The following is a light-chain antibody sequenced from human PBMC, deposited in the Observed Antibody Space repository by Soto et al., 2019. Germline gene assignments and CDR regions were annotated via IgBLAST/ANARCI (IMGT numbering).Light chain of an antibody. CDR2: AS. Sequence: EIVLTQSPATLSLSPGERATLSCRASQSVSSYLAWYQQKHGQAPRLLIYASYRATGIPARFSGSGSGTDFTLTISSLEPEDFAVYYCQQRSNWPPTFGPGTKVDIK. CDR1: QSVSSY. V-gene: IGKV3-11*01. J-gene: IGKJ3*01. CDR3: QQRSNWPPT.